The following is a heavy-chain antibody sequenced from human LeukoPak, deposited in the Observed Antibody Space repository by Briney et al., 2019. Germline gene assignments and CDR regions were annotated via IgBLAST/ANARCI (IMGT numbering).Heavy chain of an antibody. CDR1: GFTFTNYV. CDR2: ISHSDGRT. CDR3: AKDGSPLIVATIDAFDI. V-gene: IGHV3-23*01. D-gene: IGHD5-12*01. J-gene: IGHJ3*02. Sequence: GGSLRLSCAASGFTFTNYVMNWVRQAPGKGLEWVSGISHSDGRTYYAVSVKGRFTISRDNSKNTLYLQMNSLRAEDTAVYYCAKDGSPLIVATIDAFDIWGQGTMVTVSS.